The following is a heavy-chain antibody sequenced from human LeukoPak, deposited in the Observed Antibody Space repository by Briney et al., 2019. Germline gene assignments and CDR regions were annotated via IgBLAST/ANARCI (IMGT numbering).Heavy chain of an antibody. CDR3: ARERYCSGGSCYSHKIGY. Sequence: GGSLRLSCAASGFTFSSYWMSWVRQAPGKGLEWVANIKQDGSEKYYVDSVKGRFTISRDNAKNSLYLQMNRLRAEDTAVYYCARERYCSGGSCYSHKIGYWGQGTLVTVSS. V-gene: IGHV3-7*01. CDR1: GFTFSSYW. D-gene: IGHD2-15*01. J-gene: IGHJ4*02. CDR2: IKQDGSEK.